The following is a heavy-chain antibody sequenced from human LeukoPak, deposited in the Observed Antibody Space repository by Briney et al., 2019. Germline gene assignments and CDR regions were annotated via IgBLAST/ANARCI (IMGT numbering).Heavy chain of an antibody. V-gene: IGHV3-21*01. CDR2: ISSSSSYI. Sequence: AGSLRLSCAASGFTFSSYSMNWLRQAPGKGLEWVSSISSSSSYIYYADSVKGRFTISRDNAKNSLYLQMNSLRAEDTAVYYCARDYQVYYDILTGPRYFDYWGQGTLVTVSS. CDR1: GFTFSSYS. J-gene: IGHJ4*02. CDR3: ARDYQVYYDILTGPRYFDY. D-gene: IGHD3-9*01.